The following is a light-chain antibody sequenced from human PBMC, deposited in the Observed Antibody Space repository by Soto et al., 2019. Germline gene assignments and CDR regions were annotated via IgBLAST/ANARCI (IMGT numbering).Light chain of an antibody. Sequence: QSALTQPASVSGSPEQSITISCSGTSSDVGSYNLVSWYQQLPGKAPKLIIYEVNERPSGISDRFSGSKSGNTASLTISGLQGEDEADYYCCSYVGSSILMFGGGTKVTVL. CDR1: SSDVGSYNL. J-gene: IGLJ3*02. CDR2: EVN. CDR3: CSYVGSSILM. V-gene: IGLV2-23*02.